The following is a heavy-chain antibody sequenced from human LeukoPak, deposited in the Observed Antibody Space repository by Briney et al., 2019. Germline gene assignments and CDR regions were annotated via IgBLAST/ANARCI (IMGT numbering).Heavy chain of an antibody. V-gene: IGHV3-53*01. Sequence: TGGSLRLSCAASGLTVSSDYMSWVRQAPGRGLEWVSTITKSGDAAYYADSVKGRFTISRDNSKDTLDLQMKSLRAEDTAVYYCAYVVGGYWGQGTLVTVSS. CDR3: AYVVGGY. D-gene: IGHD2-21*01. CDR1: GLTVSSDY. J-gene: IGHJ4*02. CDR2: ITKSGDAA.